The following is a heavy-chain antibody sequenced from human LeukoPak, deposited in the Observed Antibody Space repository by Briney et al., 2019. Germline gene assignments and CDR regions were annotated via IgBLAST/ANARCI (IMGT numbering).Heavy chain of an antibody. D-gene: IGHD3-10*01. CDR2: IYYSGST. V-gene: IGHV4-31*03. CDR1: GVSISSGGYY. J-gene: IGHJ4*02. CDR3: ARGYYGSGSYYPFDY. Sequence: SQTLSLTCTVSGVSISSGGYYRSWIRQHPGKGLEWIGYIYYSGSTYYNPSLKSRVTISVDTSKNQFSLKLSSVTAADTAVYYCARGYYGSGSYYPFDYWGQGTLVTVSS.